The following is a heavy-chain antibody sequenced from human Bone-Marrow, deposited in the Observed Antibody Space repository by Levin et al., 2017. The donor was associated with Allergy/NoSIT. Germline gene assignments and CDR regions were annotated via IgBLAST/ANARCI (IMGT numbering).Heavy chain of an antibody. V-gene: IGHV4-59*01. CDR1: GGSINNYY. Sequence: ESLKISCTVSGGSINNYYWNWIRQPPGKGLEWIGYVSYSGSTSYKPSLRSRVTISVDTSKNQFYLMMTSVTAADTAVYFCARDRGHGFSLGQCTFWGQGALVIVSA. J-gene: IGHJ4*02. D-gene: IGHD5-12*01. CDR2: VSYSGST. CDR3: ARDRGHGFSLGQCTF.